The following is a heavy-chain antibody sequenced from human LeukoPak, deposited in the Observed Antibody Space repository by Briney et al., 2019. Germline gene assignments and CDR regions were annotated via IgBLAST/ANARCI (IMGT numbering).Heavy chain of an antibody. V-gene: IGHV3-23*01. CDR1: GFTFSSYG. D-gene: IGHD3-10*01. CDR2: ISGSGGST. Sequence: HRGGSLRLSCAASGFTFSSYGMHWVRQAPGKGLEWVSAISGSGGSTYYADSVKGRFTISRDNSKNTLYLQMNSLRAEDTAVYYCAKVSVGITMVRGPFDYWGQGTLVTVSS. CDR3: AKVSVGITMVRGPFDY. J-gene: IGHJ4*02.